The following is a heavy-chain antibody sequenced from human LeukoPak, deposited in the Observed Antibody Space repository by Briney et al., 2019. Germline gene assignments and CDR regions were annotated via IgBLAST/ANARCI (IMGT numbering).Heavy chain of an antibody. CDR3: ARRSTGYSGYDPQFYFDD. Sequence: GGSLRLSCAASGFTFSSYEMNWVRQAPGKGLEWVSYISSSGSTIYYADSVKGRFTISRDNAKNSLYLQMDSLRVEDTAVYFCARRSTGYSGYDPQFYFDDWGQGTLVTVSS. J-gene: IGHJ4*02. CDR1: GFTFSSYE. D-gene: IGHD5-12*01. CDR2: ISSSGSTI. V-gene: IGHV3-48*03.